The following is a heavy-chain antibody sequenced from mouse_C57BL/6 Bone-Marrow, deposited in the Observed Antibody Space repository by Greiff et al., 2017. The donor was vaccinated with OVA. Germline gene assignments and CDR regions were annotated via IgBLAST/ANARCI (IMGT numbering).Heavy chain of an antibody. V-gene: IGHV14-4*01. D-gene: IGHD1-1*01. CDR3: TTRIYYVN. J-gene: IGHJ2*01. CDR2: IDPENGDT. Sequence: EVKLVESGAELVRPGASVKLSCTASGFNIKDDYMHWVKQRPEQGLEWIGWIDPENGDTEYASKFQGKATITADTYSNTAYLQLSSLTSEDTAVYYCTTRIYYVNWGQGTTLTVSS. CDR1: GFNIKDDY.